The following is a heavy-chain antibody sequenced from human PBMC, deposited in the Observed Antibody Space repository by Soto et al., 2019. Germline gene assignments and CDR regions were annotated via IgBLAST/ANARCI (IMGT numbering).Heavy chain of an antibody. V-gene: IGHV3-15*07. CDR3: TTDSPLDF. CDR1: GFTFTNAW. Sequence: EVQLVESGGGLVKPGGSLRLSCGASGFTFTNAWMNWVRQAPGKGLEWVGRIKSKSDGGTTDYAAPVKGRFTISRDDSKNSLYLQMNSLKTVDTAVYYCTTDSPLDFWGQGNLVTVSS. CDR2: IKSKSDGGTT. J-gene: IGHJ4*02.